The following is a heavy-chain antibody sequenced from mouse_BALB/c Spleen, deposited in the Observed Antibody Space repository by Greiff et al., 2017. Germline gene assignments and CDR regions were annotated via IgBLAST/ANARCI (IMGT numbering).Heavy chain of an antibody. CDR1: GYTFTSYW. CDR2: INPSNGRT. D-gene: IGHD2-1*01. J-gene: IGHJ4*01. Sequence: QVQLQQPGAELVKPGASVKLSCKASGYTFTSYWMHWVKQRPGQGLEWIGEINPSNGRTNYNEKFKSKATLTVDKSSSTAYMQLSSLTSEDSAVYYCARGGGNYGDYAMDYWGQGTSVTVSS. CDR3: ARGGGNYGDYAMDY. V-gene: IGHV1S81*02.